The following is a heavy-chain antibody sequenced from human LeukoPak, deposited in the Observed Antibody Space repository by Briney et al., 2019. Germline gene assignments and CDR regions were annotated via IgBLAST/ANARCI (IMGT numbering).Heavy chain of an antibody. CDR2: IKDDGSGK. V-gene: IGHV3-7*01. D-gene: IGHD6-13*01. Sequence: PGGSLRLSCAASGFTFSNYWMSWVRQAPGKGLEWVANIKDDGSGKYYVDSLKGRFTISRANAKNSLYLQMNSLRAEDTAVYYCARGRRAAAGTSSRNWFDPWGQGTLVTVSS. CDR3: ARGRRAAAGTSSRNWFDP. J-gene: IGHJ5*02. CDR1: GFTFSNYW.